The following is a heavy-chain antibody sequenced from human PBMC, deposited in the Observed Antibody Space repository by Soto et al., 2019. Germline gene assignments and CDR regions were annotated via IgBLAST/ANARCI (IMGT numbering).Heavy chain of an antibody. Sequence: VASVKVSCKVSGYTLTELSMHWVRQAPGKGLEWMGGFDPEDGETIYAQKFQGRVTMTEDTSTDTAYMELSSLRSEDTAVYYCARSGSSPFDLDYWGQGILVTVSS. D-gene: IGHD6-13*01. J-gene: IGHJ4*02. CDR3: ARSGSSPFDLDY. CDR2: FDPEDGET. CDR1: GYTLTELS. V-gene: IGHV1-24*01.